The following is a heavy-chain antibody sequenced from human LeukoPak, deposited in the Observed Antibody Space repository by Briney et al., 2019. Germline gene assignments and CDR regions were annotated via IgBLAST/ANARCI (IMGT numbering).Heavy chain of an antibody. J-gene: IGHJ4*02. CDR1: GGSISSSNW. V-gene: IGHV4-4*02. CDR2: IYHSGST. Sequence: SETLSLTCAVSGGSISSSNWWSWVRQPPGKGLEWIGEIYHSGSTNYNPSLKSRVTISVDKSKNQFSLKLSSVTAADTAVYYCARWNPPGIAVAGTFDYWGQGTLVTVSS. D-gene: IGHD6-19*01. CDR3: ARWNPPGIAVAGTFDY.